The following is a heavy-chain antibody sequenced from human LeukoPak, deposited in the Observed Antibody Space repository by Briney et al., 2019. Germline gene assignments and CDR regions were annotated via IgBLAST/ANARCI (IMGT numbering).Heavy chain of an antibody. V-gene: IGHV3-74*01. D-gene: IGHD6-13*01. J-gene: IGHJ4*02. Sequence: GGSLRLSCAASGFTFSSYEMNWVRQAPGKGLVWVSRINSDGSSTSYADSVKGRFTISRDNAKNTLYLQMNSLRAEDTAVYYCARDIWVAAAGPVIFDYWGQGTLVTVSS. CDR1: GFTFSSYE. CDR3: ARDIWVAAAGPVIFDY. CDR2: INSDGSST.